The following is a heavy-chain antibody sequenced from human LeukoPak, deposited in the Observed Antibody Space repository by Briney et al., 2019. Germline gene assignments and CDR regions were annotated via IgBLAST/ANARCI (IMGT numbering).Heavy chain of an antibody. Sequence: GGSLRLSCAASGFTFSTYWMSWVRQAPGKGLEWVANIKQDGSGLYYVESVKGRFTISRDNAKNSLYLRMTSLRAEDTAVYYCARDPGRTGFDYWGQGTLVTVSS. CDR2: IKQDGSGL. CDR3: ARDPGRTGFDY. V-gene: IGHV3-7*03. D-gene: IGHD1/OR15-1a*01. CDR1: GFTFSTYW. J-gene: IGHJ4*02.